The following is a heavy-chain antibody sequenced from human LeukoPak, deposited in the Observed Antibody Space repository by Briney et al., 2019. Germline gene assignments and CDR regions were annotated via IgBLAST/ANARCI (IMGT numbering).Heavy chain of an antibody. J-gene: IGHJ6*04. Sequence: SVKVSCKASGGTFSIYAISWVRQAPGQGLEWMGGIIPIFGTANYAQKFQGRVTITADKSTSTAYMELSSLRSEDTAVYYCARAPWVTTIYYYYGMDVWGKGTTVTVSS. D-gene: IGHD4-17*01. V-gene: IGHV1-69*06. CDR3: ARAPWVTTIYYYYGMDV. CDR2: IIPIFGTA. CDR1: GGTFSIYA.